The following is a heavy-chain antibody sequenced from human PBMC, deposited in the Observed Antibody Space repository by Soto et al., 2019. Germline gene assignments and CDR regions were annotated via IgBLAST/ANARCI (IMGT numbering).Heavy chain of an antibody. CDR2: IIPILGIA. Sequence: ASVKVSCKASGGTFSSYTISWVRQAPGQGLEWMGRIIPILGIANYAQKFQGRVTITADKSTSTAYMELSSLRSEDTAVYYCAMSAQYCSGGSCYLDAFDIWGQGTMVTVSS. V-gene: IGHV1-69*02. CDR3: AMSAQYCSGGSCYLDAFDI. D-gene: IGHD2-15*01. CDR1: GGTFSSYT. J-gene: IGHJ3*02.